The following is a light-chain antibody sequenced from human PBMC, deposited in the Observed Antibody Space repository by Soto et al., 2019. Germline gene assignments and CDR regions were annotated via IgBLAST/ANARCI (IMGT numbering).Light chain of an antibody. V-gene: IGKV1-9*01. CDR2: AAS. Sequence: EIQRTQSPSTLSGSVGDRVTITCRASQGISSYLAWYQQKQGKAPQLLIYAASTLQSGVPSRFSGSGSGTDGTITISSLKQEDGATYYCQQHNSYTRTFGPGTKVDIK. CDR1: QGISSY. CDR3: QQHNSYTRT. J-gene: IGKJ3*01.